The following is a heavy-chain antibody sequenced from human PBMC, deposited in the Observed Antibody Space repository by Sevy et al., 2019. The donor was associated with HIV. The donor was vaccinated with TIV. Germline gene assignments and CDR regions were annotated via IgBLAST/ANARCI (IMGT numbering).Heavy chain of an antibody. J-gene: IGHJ4*02. CDR1: GFTFSANW. CDR2: IKADGSDK. D-gene: IGHD3-16*01. Sequence: GGSLRLSCAASGFTFSANWMNWVRQAPGKGLEWVANIKADGSDKHYVDSVEGRFTISRDNAKNLLFLQMNSLRVEDTAVYYCAHVTFRRFESWGQGTLVTVSS. CDR3: AHVTFRRFES. V-gene: IGHV3-7*01.